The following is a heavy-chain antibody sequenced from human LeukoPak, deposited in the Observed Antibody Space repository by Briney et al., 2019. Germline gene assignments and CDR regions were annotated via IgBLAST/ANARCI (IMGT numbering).Heavy chain of an antibody. CDR3: AKGGVGQIDY. Sequence: GRSLRLSCAASGFTFSSYGMHWVRQAPGKGLEWVAVISYDGSNKYYADSVKGRFTISRGNSKNTLYLQMNSLRAEDTAVYYCAKGGVGQIDYWGQGTLVTVSS. D-gene: IGHD1-26*01. CDR2: ISYDGSNK. CDR1: GFTFSSYG. V-gene: IGHV3-30*18. J-gene: IGHJ4*02.